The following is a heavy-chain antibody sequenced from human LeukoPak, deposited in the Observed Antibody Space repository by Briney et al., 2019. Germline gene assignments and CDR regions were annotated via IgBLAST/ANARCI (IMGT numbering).Heavy chain of an antibody. CDR1: GFTFSSYA. J-gene: IGHJ4*02. CDR2: IKQDGSDK. Sequence: GGSLRLSCAASGFTFSSYAMSWVRQAPGKGLEWVANIKQDGSDKYYVDSVKGRFTISRDNAKNSLYLQMNSLRAEDTAVYYCARVGTVTGSENSWGQGTLVTVSS. CDR3: ARVGTVTGSENS. V-gene: IGHV3-7*01. D-gene: IGHD3/OR15-3a*01.